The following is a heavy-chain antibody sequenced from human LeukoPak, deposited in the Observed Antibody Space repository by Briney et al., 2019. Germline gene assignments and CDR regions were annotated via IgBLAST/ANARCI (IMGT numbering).Heavy chain of an antibody. Sequence: GGSLRLAWAVAGFTCSDYSMNWVRQAPGKGREWVSYISSSVFTINYADSVKGRFTISRDTAKKSLYLQMTSMRAEDTAVYYCVRGVPKTSYYYYSMDVWGKGTTVTVSS. V-gene: IGHV3-48*01. CDR2: ISSSVFTI. J-gene: IGHJ6*04. CDR3: VRGVPKTSYYYYSMDV. CDR1: GFTCSDYS. D-gene: IGHD4-11*01.